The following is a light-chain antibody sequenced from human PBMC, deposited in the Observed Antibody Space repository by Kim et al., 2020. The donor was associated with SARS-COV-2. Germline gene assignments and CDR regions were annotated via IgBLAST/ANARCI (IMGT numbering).Light chain of an antibody. Sequence: SLSPGERATLSCRASQSVGTFLAWYQQHPGQAPRLLIYDTFNRATGIPARFSGSWSGTDFTLTISSLEPEDFAVYYCQQRVSWPLTFGGGTKLEI. V-gene: IGKV3-11*01. CDR1: QSVGTF. CDR2: DTF. CDR3: QQRVSWPLT. J-gene: IGKJ4*01.